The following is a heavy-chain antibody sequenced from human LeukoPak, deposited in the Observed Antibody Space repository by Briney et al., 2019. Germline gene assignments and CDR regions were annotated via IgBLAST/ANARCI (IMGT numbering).Heavy chain of an antibody. D-gene: IGHD1-7*01. CDR3: ARPRTSGSSFDAFDI. V-gene: IGHV5-51*01. CDR1: GYTFTSFW. Sequence: GESLKISCKGSGYTFTSFWIAWVRQMPGKGLEWMGIIYPGDPDTRYSPSFQGQVTISADKSISTAYLQWSSLKASDTAMYYCARPRTSGSSFDAFDIWGQGTMVTVSS. J-gene: IGHJ3*02. CDR2: IYPGDPDT.